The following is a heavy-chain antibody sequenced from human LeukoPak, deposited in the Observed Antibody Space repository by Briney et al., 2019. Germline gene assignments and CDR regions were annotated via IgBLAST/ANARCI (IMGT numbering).Heavy chain of an antibody. CDR3: AKDLWWFGEFPNVFDI. D-gene: IGHD3-10*01. Sequence: PSETLSLTCTVSGYSINSGYFWGWIRQPPGKGLEWVSAISGSGGSTYYADSVKGRFTISRDNSKNTLYLQMNSLRAEDTAVYYCAKDLWWFGEFPNVFDIWGQGTMVTVSS. J-gene: IGHJ3*02. V-gene: IGHV3-23*01. CDR2: ISGSGGST. CDR1: GYSINSGY.